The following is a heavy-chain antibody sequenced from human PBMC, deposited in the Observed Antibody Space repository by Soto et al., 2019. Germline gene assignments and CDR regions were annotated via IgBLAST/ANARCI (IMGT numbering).Heavy chain of an antibody. CDR3: AREIAAAGYTTFDY. CDR2: IYYSGST. J-gene: IGHJ4*02. CDR1: GGSISSYY. Sequence: SETLSLTCTVSGGSISSYYWSWIRQPPGKGLEWIGYIYYSGSTNYNPSLKSRVTISVDTSKNQFSLKLSSVTAADTAVYYCAREIAAAGYTTFDYWGQGTLVTVSS. V-gene: IGHV4-59*01. D-gene: IGHD6-13*01.